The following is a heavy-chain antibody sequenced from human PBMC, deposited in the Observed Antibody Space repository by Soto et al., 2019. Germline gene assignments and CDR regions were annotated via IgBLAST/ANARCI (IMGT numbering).Heavy chain of an antibody. CDR2: IIPIFGTA. J-gene: IGHJ4*02. V-gene: IGHV1-69*13. Sequence: GASVKVSCKAAGGTFSSYAISWVRQAPGQGLEWMGGIIPIFGTANYAQKFQGRVTITADESTSTAYMELSSLRSGDTAVYYCASTLNPNYYDFWSGYYNWGQGTLVTVSS. D-gene: IGHD3-3*01. CDR3: ASTLNPNYYDFWSGYYN. CDR1: GGTFSSYA.